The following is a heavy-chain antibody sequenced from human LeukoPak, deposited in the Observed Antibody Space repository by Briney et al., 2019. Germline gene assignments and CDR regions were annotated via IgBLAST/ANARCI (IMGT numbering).Heavy chain of an antibody. CDR1: GGTFSSYA. D-gene: IGHD3-10*01. V-gene: IGHV1-69*06. CDR2: IIPIFGTA. J-gene: IGHJ4*02. Sequence: SVKVSCKASGGTFSSYAISWVRQAPGQGLEWMGRIIPIFGTANYAQKFQGRVTMTEDTSTDTAYMELSSLRSEDTAVYYCATFSYYGSGSFDYWGQGTLVTVSS. CDR3: ATFSYYGSGSFDY.